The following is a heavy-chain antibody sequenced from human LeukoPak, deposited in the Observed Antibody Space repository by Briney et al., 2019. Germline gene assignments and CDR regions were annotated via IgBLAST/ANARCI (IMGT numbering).Heavy chain of an antibody. CDR2: IYYSGST. Sequence: SETLSLTCTVSGGSISSGGYYWSWIRQPPGKGLEWIVYIYYSGSTNYNPSLKSRVTISVDTSKNQFSLKLSSVTAADTAVYYCARVGGTNYYYYGMDVWGQGTTVTVSS. D-gene: IGHD1-26*01. CDR3: ARVGGTNYYYYGMDV. J-gene: IGHJ6*02. V-gene: IGHV4-61*08. CDR1: GGSISSGGYY.